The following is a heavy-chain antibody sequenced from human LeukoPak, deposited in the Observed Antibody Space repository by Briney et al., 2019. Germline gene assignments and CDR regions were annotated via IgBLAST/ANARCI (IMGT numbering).Heavy chain of an antibody. Sequence: SETLSLTCAVSGGSISSGGYSWSWIRQPPGKGLEWIGYIYHSGSTYYNPSLKSRVTISVDRSKNQFSLKLSSVTAADTAVYYCARARAYCSGGSCSLTYYYYYGMDVWGQGTTVTVSS. J-gene: IGHJ6*02. CDR2: IYHSGST. D-gene: IGHD2-15*01. CDR1: GGSISSGGYS. CDR3: ARARAYCSGGSCSLTYYYYYGMDV. V-gene: IGHV4-30-2*01.